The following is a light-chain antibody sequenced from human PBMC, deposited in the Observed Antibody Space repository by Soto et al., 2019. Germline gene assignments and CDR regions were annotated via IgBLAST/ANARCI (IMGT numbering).Light chain of an antibody. CDR1: SSDVGGYNY. Sequence: QSALTQPASVSGAPGQSITISCTGTSSDVGGYNYVSWYQQHPGKAPKLMIYDVSYRPSGVSNRFSGSKSGNTASLTISGLPAEDEADYYCSSFRSSSAPVVFGGGTKLTVL. CDR3: SSFRSSSAPVV. J-gene: IGLJ2*01. CDR2: DVS. V-gene: IGLV2-14*01.